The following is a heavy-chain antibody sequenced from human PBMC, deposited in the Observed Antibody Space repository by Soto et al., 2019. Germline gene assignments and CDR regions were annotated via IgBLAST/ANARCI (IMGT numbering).Heavy chain of an antibody. CDR1: GGSISSYY. V-gene: IGHV4-59*08. CDR2: IYYSGST. J-gene: IGHJ4*02. Sequence: SETLSLTCTVSGGSISSYYWSWIRQPPGKGLEWIGYIYYSGSTNYNPSLKSRVTISVDTSKNQFSLKLSSVTAADTAVYYCARAEKRELLLFDYWGQGTPVTVSS. D-gene: IGHD1-26*01. CDR3: ARAEKRELLLFDY.